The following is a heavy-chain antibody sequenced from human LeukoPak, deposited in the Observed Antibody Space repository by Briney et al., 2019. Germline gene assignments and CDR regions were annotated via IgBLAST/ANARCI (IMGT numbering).Heavy chain of an antibody. CDR1: GFTFSSYG. CDR3: AKGELQLGQDAFDI. Sequence: GRSLRLSCAASGFTFSSYGMHWVRQAPGKGLEWVAGISPSGGATYYPASVKGRFTISRDTSKNTLYLQMNSRRVEDTALYYCAKGELQLGQDAFDIWGQGTMVTVSS. J-gene: IGHJ3*02. D-gene: IGHD1-26*01. CDR2: ISPSGGAT. V-gene: IGHV3-23*01.